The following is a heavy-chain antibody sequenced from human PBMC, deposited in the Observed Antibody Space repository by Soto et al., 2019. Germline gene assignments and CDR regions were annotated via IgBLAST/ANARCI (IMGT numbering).Heavy chain of an antibody. D-gene: IGHD3-9*01. J-gene: IGHJ4*02. CDR3: AHSSLRYFDWLLFFDY. Sequence: QITLKESGPTLVKPTQTLTLTCTFSGFSLSTSGVGVGWIRQPPGKALEWLALIYWNDDKRYSPSLKSRLTITNDTSENPVVLTKTNSDPVDTATYYCAHSSLRYFDWLLFFDYWGQGTLVTVSS. CDR1: GFSLSTSGVG. CDR2: IYWNDDK. V-gene: IGHV2-5*01.